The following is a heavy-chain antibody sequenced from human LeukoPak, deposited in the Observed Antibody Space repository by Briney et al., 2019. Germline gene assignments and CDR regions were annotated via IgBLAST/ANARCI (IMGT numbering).Heavy chain of an antibody. J-gene: IGHJ5*01. Sequence: PGGSLRLSCAASGFTFSTYWMHWVRQAPGKGLVWVSRINSDGSIINYADSVKGRFTISRDNAKNTLYLQMNSLRADDTAVYYCARPARYCSGGTCYEFWFDSWGQGTLVTVSS. D-gene: IGHD2-15*01. CDR3: ARPARYCSGGTCYEFWFDS. CDR2: INSDGSII. V-gene: IGHV3-74*01. CDR1: GFTFSTYW.